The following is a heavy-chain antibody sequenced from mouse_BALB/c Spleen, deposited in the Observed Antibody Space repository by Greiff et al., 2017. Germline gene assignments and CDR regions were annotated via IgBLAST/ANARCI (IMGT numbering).Heavy chain of an antibody. CDR2: IWAGGST. D-gene: IGHD1-1*01. CDR1: GFSLTSYG. V-gene: IGHV2-9*02. CDR3: ARDRGTTVEGYFDV. J-gene: IGHJ1*01. Sequence: QVQLKESGPGLVAPSQSLSITCTVSGFSLTSYGVHWVRQPPGKGLEWLGVIWAGGSTNYNSALMSRLSISKDNSKSQVFLKMNSLQTDDTAMYYCARDRGTTVEGYFDVWGAGTTVTVSS.